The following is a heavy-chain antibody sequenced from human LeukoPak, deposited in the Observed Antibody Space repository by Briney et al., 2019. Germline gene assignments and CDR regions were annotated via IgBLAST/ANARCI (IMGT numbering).Heavy chain of an antibody. Sequence: SETLSLTYTVSGGSINNYYWSWIRQPAGKGLEWIGRIYTRGSTNYNPSLKSRVTMSVDTSKNQFSLKLSSVTAADTAVYYCARGRYCSADICSGGDAFDIWGQGTTVTVSS. CDR2: IYTRGST. CDR3: ARGRYCSADICSGGDAFDI. V-gene: IGHV4-4*07. J-gene: IGHJ3*02. D-gene: IGHD2-15*01. CDR1: GGSINNYY.